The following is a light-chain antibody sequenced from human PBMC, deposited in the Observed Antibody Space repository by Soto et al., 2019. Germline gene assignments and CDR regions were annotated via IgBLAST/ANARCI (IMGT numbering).Light chain of an antibody. CDR1: SSDVGGYNY. J-gene: IGLJ2*01. CDR3: ISYAGSNKPA. Sequence: QSALTQPPSASGSPGQSVAISCSGTSSDVGGYNYVSWYQQHPGKAPKLMIYDVNKRPSGVPARFSGSKSGNTASLTGSGLQAEDEADYYCISYAGSNKPAFGGGTKLTVL. CDR2: DVN. V-gene: IGLV2-8*01.